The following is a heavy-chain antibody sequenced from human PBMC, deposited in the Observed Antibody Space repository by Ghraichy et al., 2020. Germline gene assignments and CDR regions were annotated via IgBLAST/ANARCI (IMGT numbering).Heavy chain of an antibody. CDR2: ISYDGSHK. CDR1: GFSFSTYG. J-gene: IGHJ4*02. D-gene: IGHD5-12*01. V-gene: IGHV3-30*18. Sequence: SLNISCAASGFSFSTYGMHWVRQAPGKGLEWVAVISYDGSHKYDADSVKGRFTISRDNSKNTLYLQMNSLRAEDTARYYCAKAGPRDSPYGFYFDYWGQGTLVTVSS. CDR3: AKAGPRDSPYGFYFDY.